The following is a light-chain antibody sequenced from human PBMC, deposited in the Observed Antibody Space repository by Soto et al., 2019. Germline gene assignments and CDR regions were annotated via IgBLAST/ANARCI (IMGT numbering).Light chain of an antibody. CDR3: QQYTNWPT. V-gene: IGKV3-15*01. Sequence: EIVMTQSPVTLSVSPGERATLSCRASQSVSSYLAWYQQKPGQAPRLLIYGASTRATGIPARFSGSGSGTEFTLTISSLQSEDFAIYYCQQYTNWPTFGGGTKVDIK. CDR1: QSVSSY. CDR2: GAS. J-gene: IGKJ4*01.